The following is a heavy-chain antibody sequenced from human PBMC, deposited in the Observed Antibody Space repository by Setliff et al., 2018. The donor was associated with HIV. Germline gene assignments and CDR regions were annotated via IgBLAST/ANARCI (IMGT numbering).Heavy chain of an antibody. D-gene: IGHD2-15*01. CDR2: IYTSGGT. V-gene: IGHV4-4*09. CDR1: GGSRNSYY. CDR3: ARHPPYCSGGSCYRGRGYYFDY. J-gene: IGHJ4*02. Sequence: SETLSLTCTVSGGSRNSYYWRWIRQPPGKGLEWIGYIYTSGGTNYNPSLKSRVTISVDTSKNQFSLKLNSVTAADTAVYYCARHPPYCSGGSCYRGRGYYFDYWGQGTLVTVSS.